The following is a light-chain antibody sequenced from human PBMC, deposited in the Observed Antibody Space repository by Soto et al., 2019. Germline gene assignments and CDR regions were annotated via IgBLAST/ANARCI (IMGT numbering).Light chain of an antibody. CDR1: QRIYTS. J-gene: IGKJ3*01. CDR2: NAA. CDR3: QQYYKWPPFT. V-gene: IGKV3-15*01. Sequence: EIVMTQSPATLSVSPGERATLSCRASQRIYTSLAWYQQRPGQAPRLLRYNAATRATGIPARFSGRGFGTEFTLTISSLQSEDFALYYCQQYYKWPPFTFGPGTKVDI.